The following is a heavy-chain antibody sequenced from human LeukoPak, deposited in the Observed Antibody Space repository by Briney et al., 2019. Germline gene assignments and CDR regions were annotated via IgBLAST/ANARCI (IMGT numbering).Heavy chain of an antibody. CDR3: AELGITMIGGV. J-gene: IGHJ6*04. CDR1: GFTFSNYW. V-gene: IGHV3-7*01. D-gene: IGHD3-10*02. CDR2: IRYDGSQK. Sequence: GGSLRLSCAASGFTFSNYWMSWVRQAPGKGLEWVANIRYDGSQKFYVDSVKGRFTISRDNAKNSLYLQMNNLRDEGTAVYYCAELGITMIGGVWGKGTTVTISS.